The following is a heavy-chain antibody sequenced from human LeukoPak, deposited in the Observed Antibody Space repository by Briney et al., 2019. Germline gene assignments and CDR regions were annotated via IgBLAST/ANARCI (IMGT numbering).Heavy chain of an antibody. Sequence: SETLSLTCTVSGGSISSSSYYWGWIRQPPGKGLEWIGSIYYSGSTYYNPSLKSRVTISVDTSKNQFSLKLSSVTAADTAVYYCARDKGFYDIWGQGTMVTVSS. CDR3: ARDKGFYDI. V-gene: IGHV4-39*07. CDR1: GGSISSSSYY. D-gene: IGHD2/OR15-2a*01. J-gene: IGHJ3*02. CDR2: IYYSGST.